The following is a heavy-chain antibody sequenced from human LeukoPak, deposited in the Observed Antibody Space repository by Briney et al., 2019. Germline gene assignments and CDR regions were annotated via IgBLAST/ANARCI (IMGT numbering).Heavy chain of an antibody. Sequence: SETLSLTCTVSGGSISSSTYYWGWIRQPPGKGLEWIASIYYGGSTYYNPSLKSRVTISVDTSENQFSLKLSSVTAADTAVYYCARHEFGYSDSSYYFDYWGQGTLVTVSS. D-gene: IGHD3-22*01. V-gene: IGHV4-39*01. J-gene: IGHJ4*02. CDR2: IYYGGST. CDR3: ARHEFGYSDSSYYFDY. CDR1: GGSISSSTYY.